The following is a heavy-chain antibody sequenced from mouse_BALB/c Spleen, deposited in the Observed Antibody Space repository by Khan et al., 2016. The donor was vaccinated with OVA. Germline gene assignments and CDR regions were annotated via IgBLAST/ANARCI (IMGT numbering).Heavy chain of an antibody. V-gene: IGHV14-3*02. D-gene: IGHD2-4*01. CDR1: GFNIKDTY. J-gene: IGHJ3*01. CDR2: IDPANGNT. CDR3: ARGGITTGFAY. Sequence: VQLQQSGAELVKPGASVKLSCTASGFNIKDTYMHWVKQRPEQGLEWIGRIDPANGNTKYDPKFQGKATITADTSSKTAYLQLSSLTSEDTAVYYCARGGITTGFAYWGQGTLVTVSA.